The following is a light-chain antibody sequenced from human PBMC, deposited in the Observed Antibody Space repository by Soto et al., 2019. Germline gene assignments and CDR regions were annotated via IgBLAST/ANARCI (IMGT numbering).Light chain of an antibody. J-gene: IGKJ2*01. CDR3: QQSYSTPHT. V-gene: IGKV1-39*01. CDR2: SAY. Sequence: DIQMTQSPSSLAASVGDRVTITCRASLGVSAYLLWYQKTQGRAPELLIYSAYNLVSGVPSRFSGSAAGTHFPLSISSLQPEDFAPYYGQQSYSTPHTFGQGTKLETK. CDR1: LGVSAY.